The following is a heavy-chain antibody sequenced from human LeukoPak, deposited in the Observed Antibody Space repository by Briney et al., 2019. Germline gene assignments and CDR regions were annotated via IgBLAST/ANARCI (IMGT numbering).Heavy chain of an antibody. D-gene: IGHD2-21*02. CDR3: ATLRGASTAVFDS. J-gene: IGHJ4*02. CDR1: GASISSDY. Sequence: SATLSPTCTVAGASISSDYWSWIRQSPRNRLGWIGYIHYSGATNYSPSLNSRATISVNPSKNPFSLKLRSVTPTQTALYLRATLRGASTAVFDSWGQGTLVTVSS. V-gene: IGHV4-59*08. CDR2: IHYSGAT.